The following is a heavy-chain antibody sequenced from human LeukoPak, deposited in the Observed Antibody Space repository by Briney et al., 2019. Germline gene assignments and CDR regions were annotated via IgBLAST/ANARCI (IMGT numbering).Heavy chain of an antibody. J-gene: IGHJ4*02. CDR2: IKEDGSEK. Sequence: GGSLRLSCEASGFTFINYWVSWVRQAPGKGLEWVANIKEDGSEKYHVDSVMGRFTISIDNAKNSLYLQMNSLRVEDTAVYYCARDKELGSQRGSSFDYWGQGALLTVSS. CDR1: GFTFINYW. D-gene: IGHD1-7*01. V-gene: IGHV3-7*01. CDR3: ARDKELGSQRGSSFDY.